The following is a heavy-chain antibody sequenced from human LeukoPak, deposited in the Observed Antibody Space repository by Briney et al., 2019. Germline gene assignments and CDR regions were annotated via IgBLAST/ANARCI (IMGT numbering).Heavy chain of an antibody. J-gene: IGHJ4*02. CDR1: GYTFTSYD. CDR2: MNPNSGNT. V-gene: IGHV1-8*01. D-gene: IGHD3-10*01. Sequence: ASVKASCEASGYTFTSYDINWVRQATGQGLEWMGWMNPNSGNTGYAQKFQGRVTMTRNTSISTAYMELRSLRSDDTAVYYCARDPEWELLRFDYWGQGTLVTVSS. CDR3: ARDPEWELLRFDY.